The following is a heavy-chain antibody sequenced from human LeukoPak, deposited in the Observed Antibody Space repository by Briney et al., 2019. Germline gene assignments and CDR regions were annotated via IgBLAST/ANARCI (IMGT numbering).Heavy chain of an antibody. V-gene: IGHV1-8*01. J-gene: IGHJ4*02. CDR1: GYTFTSYD. Sequence: ASVKVSCKASGYTFTSYDINWVRQATGQGLEWMGWMNPNSGNTGYAQKFQGRVTMTRNTSISTAHMELSSLRSEDTAVYYCARGTADAAMVNNYWGQGTLVTVSS. CDR3: ARGTADAAMVNNY. D-gene: IGHD5-18*01. CDR2: MNPNSGNT.